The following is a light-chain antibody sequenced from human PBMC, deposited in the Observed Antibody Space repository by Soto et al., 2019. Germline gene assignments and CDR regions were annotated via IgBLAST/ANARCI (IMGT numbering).Light chain of an antibody. CDR2: ENN. V-gene: IGLV1-40*01. Sequence: QSVLTQPPSVSEAPGQRVTISCTGRSSNIGAGYEAHWYQQVPGTAPKLLIYENNTRPSGVPDRFSGSKSGTSASLAITGLQAEDEAEYYCQSYDSSLSGYVFGTGTKVTVL. J-gene: IGLJ1*01. CDR1: SSNIGAGYE. CDR3: QSYDSSLSGYV.